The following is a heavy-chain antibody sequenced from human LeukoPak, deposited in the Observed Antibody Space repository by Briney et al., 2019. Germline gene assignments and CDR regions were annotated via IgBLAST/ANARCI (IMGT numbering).Heavy chain of an antibody. D-gene: IGHD5-24*01. CDR1: GYTFTSYY. Sequence: ASVKVSCKASGYTFTSYYMHWVRQAPGQGLEWMGWINPNSGGTNYAQKFQGRVTMTRDTSISTAYMELSRLRSDDTAVYYCARGTRWLQPYYFDYWGQGTLVTVSS. CDR3: ARGTRWLQPYYFDY. V-gene: IGHV1-2*02. CDR2: INPNSGGT. J-gene: IGHJ4*02.